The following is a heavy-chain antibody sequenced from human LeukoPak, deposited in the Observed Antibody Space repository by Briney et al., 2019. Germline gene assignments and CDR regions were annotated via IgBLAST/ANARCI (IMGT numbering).Heavy chain of an antibody. CDR2: IKSKTDGVTR. D-gene: IGHD3-10*01. V-gene: IGHV3-15*01. CDR1: GFTFSNAW. Sequence: GGSLRLSCAASGFTFSNAWMSWVRQAPGKGLEWVGRIKSKTDGVTRDYAAPVKGRFNITRNNSKDTLYLQMNSLKTEDTAVYYCTTGITMVRGVIHLIDYWGQGTLVTVSS. CDR3: TTGITMVRGVIHLIDY. J-gene: IGHJ4*02.